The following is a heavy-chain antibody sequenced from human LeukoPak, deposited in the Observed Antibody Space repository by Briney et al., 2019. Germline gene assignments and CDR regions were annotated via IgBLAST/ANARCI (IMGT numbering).Heavy chain of an antibody. CDR2: IYPGDSDT. CDR1: GYSFTSYW. J-gene: IGHJ4*02. Sequence: PGESLKISCKGSGYSFTSYWIGWVRQMPGKGLEWMGIIYPGDSDTRYSPSFQGQVTISADKSISTAYLQWSSLKASDTAMYYCARRYGYCSSTSCHFDYWGQGTLVTVSS. D-gene: IGHD2-2*01. CDR3: ARRYGYCSSTSCHFDY. V-gene: IGHV5-51*01.